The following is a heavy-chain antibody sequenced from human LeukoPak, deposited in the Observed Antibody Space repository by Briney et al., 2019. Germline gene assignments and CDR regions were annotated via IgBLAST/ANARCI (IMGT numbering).Heavy chain of an antibody. J-gene: IGHJ4*02. V-gene: IGHV4-59*08. Sequence: PSETLSLTCSVSGASISSHYWSWIRQPPGKGLEWIGYIHYSGSTNCNPSLKSRVTISVDTSKNQFSLKLRSVTAADTAVYYCARLYGDYLSPIHYWGQGTLVTVSS. CDR1: GASISSHY. CDR3: ARLYGDYLSPIHY. D-gene: IGHD4-17*01. CDR2: IHYSGST.